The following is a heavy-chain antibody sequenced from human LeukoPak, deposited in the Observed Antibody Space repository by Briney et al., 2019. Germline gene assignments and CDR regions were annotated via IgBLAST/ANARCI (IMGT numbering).Heavy chain of an antibody. D-gene: IGHD2-2*02. V-gene: IGHV1-2*02. CDR1: GYTFTGYY. Sequence: ASVKVSCKASGYTFTGYYMHWVRQAPGQGLEWMGWINPNSGGTNYAQKFQGRVTMTRDTSISTAYMELSRLRSDDTAVYYCARGEGELGYCSSTSCYNYWGQGTLATVSS. CDR2: INPNSGGT. J-gene: IGHJ4*02. CDR3: ARGEGELGYCSSTSCYNY.